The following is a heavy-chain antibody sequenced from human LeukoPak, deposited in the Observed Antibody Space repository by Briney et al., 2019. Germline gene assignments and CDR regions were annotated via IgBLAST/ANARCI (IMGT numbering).Heavy chain of an antibody. V-gene: IGHV4-59*01. CDR1: GGSISSYY. D-gene: IGHD6-13*01. CDR3: ARDRSIAAAGTPPLNWFDP. CDR2: IYYSGST. Sequence: PSETLPLTCTVSGGSISSYYWSWIRQPPGKGLEWIGYIYYSGSTNYNPSLKSRVTISVDTSKNQFSLKLSSVTAADTAVYYCARDRSIAAAGTPPLNWFDPWGQGTLVTVSS. J-gene: IGHJ5*02.